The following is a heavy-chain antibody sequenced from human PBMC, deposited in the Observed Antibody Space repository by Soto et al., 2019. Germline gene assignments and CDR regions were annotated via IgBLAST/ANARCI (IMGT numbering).Heavy chain of an antibody. CDR1: GFMLGDCA. CDR2: ISSSSSVI. D-gene: IGHD3-22*01. V-gene: IGHV3-48*01. Sequence: PGGSLRLSCATSGFMLGDCAMNWVRQAPGKGLEWVSYISSSSSVIDYADSVRGRFTVSRDNARNSLYLQMNSLRAEDTAVYYCARDLSSGYSVYYYYGMDVWGQGTTVTVSS. CDR3: ARDLSSGYSVYYYYGMDV. J-gene: IGHJ6*02.